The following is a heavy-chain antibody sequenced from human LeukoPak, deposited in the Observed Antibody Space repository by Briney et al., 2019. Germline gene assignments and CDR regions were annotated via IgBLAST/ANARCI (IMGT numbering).Heavy chain of an antibody. V-gene: IGHV3-72*01. J-gene: IGHJ4*02. D-gene: IGHD4-17*01. Sequence: GGSLRLSCVASGFTFSSFSMDWVRQAPGKGLEWVGRTRNKANSYTTEYAASVKGRFTISRDDSKNSLYLQMNSLKTEDTAVYYCARVSYGDDLLDYWGQGTLVTVSS. CDR2: TRNKANSYTT. CDR1: GFTFSSFS. CDR3: ARVSYGDDLLDY.